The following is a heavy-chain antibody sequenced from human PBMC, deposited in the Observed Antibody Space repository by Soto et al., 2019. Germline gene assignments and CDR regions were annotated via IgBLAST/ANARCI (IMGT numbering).Heavy chain of an antibody. V-gene: IGHV1-8*01. CDR1: GYTFTSYD. CDR2: MNPNSGNP. Sequence: QVQLVQSGAEVKKPGASVKVSCKASGYTFTSYDINWVRQATGQGLEWMGWMNPNSGNPAYAQKFQGRVTLTWNPXISTDYMELSSLRSEDTAVYYCARRGYSSSWYYYYYYGMDVWGQGTTVTVSS. D-gene: IGHD6-13*01. CDR3: ARRGYSSSWYYYYYYGMDV. J-gene: IGHJ6*02.